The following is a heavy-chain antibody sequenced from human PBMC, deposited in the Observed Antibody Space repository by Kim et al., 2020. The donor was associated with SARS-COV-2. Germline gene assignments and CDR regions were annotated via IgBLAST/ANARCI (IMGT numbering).Heavy chain of an antibody. CDR3: VKDILAGGAEV. Sequence: GGSLRLSCVVSGFTFHNHAMHWVRQAPGKGLEWVAGIFWNGGGTGYADSVRGRFTISRDIAESSLYLQMNSLRTEDTALYCCVKDILAGGAEVWGQGTT. V-gene: IGHV3-9*01. D-gene: IGHD6-25*01. CDR2: IFWNGGGT. J-gene: IGHJ6*02. CDR1: GFTFHNHA.